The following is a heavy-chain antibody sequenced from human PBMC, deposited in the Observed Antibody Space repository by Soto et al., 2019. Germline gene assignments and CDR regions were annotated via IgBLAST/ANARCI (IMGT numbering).Heavy chain of an antibody. J-gene: IGHJ6*02. CDR3: ARGGGKISHYYYYGMDV. D-gene: IGHD1-1*01. V-gene: IGHV1-69*13. CDR1: GGTFSSYA. Sequence: SVKVSCKASGGTFSSYAISWVRQAPGQGLEWMGGIIPIFGTANYAQKFQGRVTITADESTSTAYMELSSLRSEDTAVYYCARGGGKISHYYYYGMDVWGQGTTVTVSS. CDR2: IIPIFGTA.